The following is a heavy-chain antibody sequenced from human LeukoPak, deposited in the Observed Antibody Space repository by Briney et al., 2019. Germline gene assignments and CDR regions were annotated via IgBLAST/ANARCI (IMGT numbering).Heavy chain of an antibody. Sequence: KPSETLSLTCTVSGGSISSYYWSWIRQPAGKGLEWIGRIYTSGSTNCNPSLKSRVTMSVDTSKNQFSLKLSSVTAADTAVYYCARLASYSSSWHPRAMDVWGKGTTVTASS. V-gene: IGHV4-4*07. CDR3: ARLASYSSSWHPRAMDV. D-gene: IGHD6-13*01. CDR2: IYTSGST. CDR1: GGSISSYY. J-gene: IGHJ6*04.